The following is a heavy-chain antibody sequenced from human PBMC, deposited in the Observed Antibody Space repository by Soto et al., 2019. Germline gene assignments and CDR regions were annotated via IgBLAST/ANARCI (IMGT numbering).Heavy chain of an antibody. D-gene: IGHD2-15*01. CDR1: GYTFTSYY. Sequence: ASVKVSCKASGYTFTSYYMHWVRQAPGQGLEWMGIINPSGGSTSYAQKFQGRVTMTRDTSTSTVYMELSSLRSDDTAVYYCARVGVGYCSGGSCYDFDYWGQGTLVTVSS. CDR3: ARVGVGYCSGGSCYDFDY. CDR2: INPSGGST. J-gene: IGHJ4*02. V-gene: IGHV1-46*01.